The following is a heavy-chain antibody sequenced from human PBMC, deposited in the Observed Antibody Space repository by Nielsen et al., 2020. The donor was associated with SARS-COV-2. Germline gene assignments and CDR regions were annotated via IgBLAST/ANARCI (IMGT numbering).Heavy chain of an antibody. Sequence: SQTLSLTCAISGDSVSSNSAAWNWIRQSPSRGLEWLGRTYYRSKWYNDYAVSVKSRITINPDTSKNQFSLQLNSVTPEDTAVYYCARVKGGSSGAKRYFDLWGRGTLVTVSS. CDR3: ARVKGGSSGAKRYFDL. J-gene: IGHJ2*01. V-gene: IGHV6-1*01. CDR1: GDSVSSNSAA. D-gene: IGHD6-19*01. CDR2: TYYRSKWYN.